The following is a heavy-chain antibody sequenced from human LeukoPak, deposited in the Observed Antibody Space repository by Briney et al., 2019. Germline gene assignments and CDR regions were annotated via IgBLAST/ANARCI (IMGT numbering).Heavy chain of an antibody. Sequence: GGSLRLSCAASGFTFSNYWMSWVRQAPGKGLEWVSTISGSGGSTYYADSVKGRFTISRDNSKNTLHLQMNSLRAEDTAVYYCAKSAYYDSSGFYREYYFDYWGQGTLVTVSS. CDR2: ISGSGGST. CDR3: AKSAYYDSSGFYREYYFDY. D-gene: IGHD3-22*01. J-gene: IGHJ4*02. CDR1: GFTFSNYW. V-gene: IGHV3-23*01.